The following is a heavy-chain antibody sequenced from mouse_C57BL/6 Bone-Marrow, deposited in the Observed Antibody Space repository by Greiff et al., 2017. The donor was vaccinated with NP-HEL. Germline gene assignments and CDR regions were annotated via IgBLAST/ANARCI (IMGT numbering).Heavy chain of an antibody. D-gene: IGHD1-1*01. CDR3: AREGYYGSSHWYFDV. V-gene: IGHV1-19*01. Sequence: VQLKQSGPVLVKPGASVKMSCKASGYTFTDYYMNWVKQSHGKSLEWIGVINPYNGGTSYNQKFKGKATLTVDKSSSTAYMELNSLTSEDSAVYYGAREGYYGSSHWYFDVWGTGTTVTVSS. CDR2: INPYNGGT. CDR1: GYTFTDYY. J-gene: IGHJ1*03.